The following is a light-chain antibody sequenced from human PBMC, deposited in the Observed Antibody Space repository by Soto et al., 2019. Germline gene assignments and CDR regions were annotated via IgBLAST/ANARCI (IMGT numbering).Light chain of an antibody. CDR2: AAS. V-gene: IGKV1-17*01. J-gene: IGKJ5*01. Sequence: DIQMTQSPSSLSASVGDRVTITCRASQDIRNDLGWYQQGPGKAPKRLIFAASSLQSGVPSRFSGSRSGTEFTLTISSLQPEDFATYYSEQANSFPISFGQGTRLEIK. CDR3: EQANSFPIS. CDR1: QDIRND.